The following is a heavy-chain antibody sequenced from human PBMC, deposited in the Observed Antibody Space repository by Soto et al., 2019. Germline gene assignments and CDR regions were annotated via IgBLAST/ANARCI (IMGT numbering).Heavy chain of an antibody. CDR1: GYTFTSYA. Sequence: VQLVQSGAEVKKPGASVKVSCKASGYTFTSYAMHWVRQDPGQRLEGMGWINAGNGNTKYSQKFQGRVTITRYTSASTAYRELSSLRSEDTAVYYCAREDIVAWGQGTLVTVSS. CDR2: INAGNGNT. J-gene: IGHJ5*02. D-gene: IGHD2-15*01. V-gene: IGHV1-3*01. CDR3: AREDIVA.